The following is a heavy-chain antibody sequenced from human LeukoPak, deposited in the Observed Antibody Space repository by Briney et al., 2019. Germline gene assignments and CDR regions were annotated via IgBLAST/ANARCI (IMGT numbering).Heavy chain of an antibody. V-gene: IGHV3-7*01. CDR3: ASAHYGDYGGFANLNF. Sequence: PGGSLRLSCAASGFTFSNYWMSWVRQAPGKGLEWVANIKQGGSEKYYVDSVKGRFTISRDNAKNSLYLQMNSLRAEDTAVYYCASAHYGDYGGFANLNFWGQGTLVTVSS. CDR1: GFTFSNYW. D-gene: IGHD4-17*01. CDR2: IKQGGSEK. J-gene: IGHJ4*02.